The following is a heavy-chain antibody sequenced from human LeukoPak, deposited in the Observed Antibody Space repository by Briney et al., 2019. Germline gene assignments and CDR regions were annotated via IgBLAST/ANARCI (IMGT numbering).Heavy chain of an antibody. V-gene: IGHV3-15*01. J-gene: IGHJ6*03. CDR3: TTEDIVVVPAAREYYHYMDV. D-gene: IGHD2-2*01. CDR1: GFTFSNAW. Sequence: GGSLRLSCAASGFTFSNAWMSWVRQAPGKGLEWVGRIKSKTDGGTTDYAAPVKGRFTISRDDSKNTLYLQMNSLKTEDTAVYYCTTEDIVVVPAAREYYHYMDVWGKGTTVTISS. CDR2: IKSKTDGGTT.